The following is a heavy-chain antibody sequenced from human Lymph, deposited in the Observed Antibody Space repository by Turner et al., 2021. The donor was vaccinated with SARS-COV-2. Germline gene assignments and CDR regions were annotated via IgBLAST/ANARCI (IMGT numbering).Heavy chain of an antibody. D-gene: IGHD1-1*01. CDR3: ARHQGSTSGYDHGMNV. Sequence: QVQLQESGPGLVRPSETLSLTCTFSGGSISSTSWSWLRQSPGRGLEWIGYFYKIGSIDYNPTLRSRVTISVDTSKNQLSLNLISVTAADTAVYYCARHQGSTSGYDHGMNVWGQGTAVIVSS. CDR1: GGSISSTS. V-gene: IGHV4-59*08. CDR2: FYKIGSI. J-gene: IGHJ6*02.